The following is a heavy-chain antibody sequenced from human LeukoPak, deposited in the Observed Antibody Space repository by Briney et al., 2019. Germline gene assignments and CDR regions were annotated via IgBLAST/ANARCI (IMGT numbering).Heavy chain of an antibody. V-gene: IGHV3-74*01. D-gene: IGHD1-26*01. CDR1: GFTFRTYW. CDR3: VKDFVGARDY. Sequence: GGSLRLSCAASGFTFRTYWMHWVRQAPGKGLVWVSRITPDGSRTDHADSVRGRFTISRDDAKNTLYLQKDSLRAEDTAVYYCVKDFVGARDYWGQGTLVIVST. CDR2: ITPDGSRT. J-gene: IGHJ4*02.